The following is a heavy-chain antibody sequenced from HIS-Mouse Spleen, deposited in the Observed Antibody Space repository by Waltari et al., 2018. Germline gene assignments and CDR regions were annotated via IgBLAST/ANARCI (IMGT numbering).Heavy chain of an antibody. V-gene: IGHV1-8*01. CDR3: ARGHDYSNYFDY. D-gene: IGHD4-4*01. Sequence: QVQLVQSGAEVKKPGASVKVSCKASGYTFTSYEINGVRQATGQGLEWMGWMNPNSGNTGYAQKFQGRVTMTRNTSISTAYMELSSLRSEDTAVYYCARGHDYSNYFDYWGQGTLVTVSS. CDR1: GYTFTSYE. CDR2: MNPNSGNT. J-gene: IGHJ4*02.